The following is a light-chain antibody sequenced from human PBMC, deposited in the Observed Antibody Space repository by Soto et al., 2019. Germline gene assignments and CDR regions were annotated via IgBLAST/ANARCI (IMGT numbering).Light chain of an antibody. J-gene: IGLJ3*02. CDR3: HSYDSSLSGSV. V-gene: IGLV1-40*01. CDR1: SSNIGAGYD. CDR2: GNT. Sequence: QSALTQPPSVSGAPGQSVTISCTGSSSNIGAGYDVHWYRQLPGTAPKLLIYGNTNRPSGVPDRFSGSKSGTSASLAITGLQAEDEADYYCHSYDSSLSGSVFGGGTQLTVL.